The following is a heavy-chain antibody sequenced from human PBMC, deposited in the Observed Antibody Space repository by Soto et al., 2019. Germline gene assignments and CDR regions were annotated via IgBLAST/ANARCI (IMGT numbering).Heavy chain of an antibody. CDR2: MYHSGST. J-gene: IGHJ5*02. CDR1: GGSISSGGYS. V-gene: IGHV4-30-2*01. D-gene: IGHD6-13*01. CDR3: ARLYSSSWTDWFDP. Sequence: TSETLSLTCAVSGGSISSGGYSWSWIRQPPGKGLEWIGYMYHSGSTYYNPSLKSRVTISIDRSKNQFSLKLSSVTAADTAVYYCARLYSSSWTDWFDPWGQGTLVTVSS.